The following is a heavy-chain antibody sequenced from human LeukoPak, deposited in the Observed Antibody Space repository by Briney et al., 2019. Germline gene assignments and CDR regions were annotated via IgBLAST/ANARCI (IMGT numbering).Heavy chain of an antibody. J-gene: IGHJ4*02. CDR1: GGSISSSSYY. Sequence: SETLSLTCTVSGGSISSSSYYWSWIRQPPGKGLEWIGYIYYSGSTNYNPSLKSRVTISIDTSKNQFSLKLRSVTAADTAVYFCARYTHNYGDHEFDYWGQGTLVSVSS. D-gene: IGHD4-17*01. CDR3: ARYTHNYGDHEFDY. V-gene: IGHV4-61*05. CDR2: IYYSGST.